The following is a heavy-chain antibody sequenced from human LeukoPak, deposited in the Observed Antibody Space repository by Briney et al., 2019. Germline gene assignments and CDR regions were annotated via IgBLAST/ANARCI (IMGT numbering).Heavy chain of an antibody. CDR1: GYTFTGYY. CDR2: ISPSGGST. CDR3: ARGRGAMYYYYYYMDV. J-gene: IGHJ6*03. Sequence: ASVKVSCKASGYTFTGYYMHWVRQAPGQGPEWMGVISPSGGSTTYAQKFQGRVTLTRDMSTSTDYLELSSLRSEDTAVYYCARGRGAMYYYYYYMDVWGKGTTVTISS. V-gene: IGHV1-46*01. D-gene: IGHD2-2*01.